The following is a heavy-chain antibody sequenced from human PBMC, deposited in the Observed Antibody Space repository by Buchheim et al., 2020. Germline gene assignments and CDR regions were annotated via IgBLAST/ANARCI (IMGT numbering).Heavy chain of an antibody. CDR1: GFTFSSYG. CDR3: AKDRFWGFGESHFDY. J-gene: IGHJ4*02. V-gene: IGHV3-30*18. Sequence: QVQLVESGGGVVQPGRSLRLSCAASGFTFSSYGMHWVRQAPGKGLEWVAVISYDGSNKYYADSVKGRFTISRDNSKNTLYLKMNSLRAEDTAVYYCAKDRFWGFGESHFDYWGQGTL. CDR2: ISYDGSNK. D-gene: IGHD3-10*01.